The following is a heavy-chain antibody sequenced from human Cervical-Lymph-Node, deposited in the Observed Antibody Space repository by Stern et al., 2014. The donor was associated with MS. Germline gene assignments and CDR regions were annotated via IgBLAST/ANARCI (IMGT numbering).Heavy chain of an antibody. D-gene: IGHD3-3*01. J-gene: IGHJ4*02. CDR3: AVATIFGVVTPLGKFDY. CDR1: GGTFSSYA. CDR2: LIPSFGTA. Sequence: PLVQSGAELKKPWSSVKVSCKASGGTFSSYAINWVRQAPVQGLELMGGLIPSFGTANCAQKFQGRVTITADKSTSTAYMELSSLRSEDTAVYYCAVATIFGVVTPLGKFDYWGQGTLVTVSS. V-gene: IGHV1-69*06.